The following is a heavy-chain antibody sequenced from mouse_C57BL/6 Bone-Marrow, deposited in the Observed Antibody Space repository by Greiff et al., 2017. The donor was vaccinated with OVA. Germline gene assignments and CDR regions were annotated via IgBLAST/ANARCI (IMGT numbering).Heavy chain of an antibody. Sequence: EVKLVESGGGLVQPGGSLKLSCAASGFTFSDYGMAWVRQAPRKGPEWVAFISNLAYSIYYADTVTGRFTISRENAKNTLYLEMSSLRSEDTAMDDCARRRDYYGKYYAMDYWGQGTSVTVSS. CDR2: ISNLAYSI. D-gene: IGHD1-1*01. V-gene: IGHV5-15*01. J-gene: IGHJ4*01. CDR1: GFTFSDYG. CDR3: ARRRDYYGKYYAMDY.